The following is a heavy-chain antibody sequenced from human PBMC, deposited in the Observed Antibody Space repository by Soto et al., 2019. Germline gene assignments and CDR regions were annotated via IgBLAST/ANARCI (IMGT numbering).Heavy chain of an antibody. Sequence: QVQLVQSGADVKKPGSSVRVSCKASGGTFSTYAINWVRQAPGHGLEWMGVILPIFNKTHYAQNCQGRVTIIADKSTSRSYMELSSLRCEDTAVYYCARDGVPFCYKTYLDTWGQGTVVTVTS. CDR3: ARDGVPFCYKTYLDT. CDR2: ILPIFNKT. D-gene: IGHD3-3*01. CDR1: GGTFSTYA. V-gene: IGHV1-69*06. J-gene: IGHJ4*02.